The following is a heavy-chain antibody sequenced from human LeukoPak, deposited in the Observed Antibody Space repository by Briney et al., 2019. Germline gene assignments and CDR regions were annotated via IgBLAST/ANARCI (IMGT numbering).Heavy chain of an antibody. CDR2: ITPSGDST. CDR1: GYSLN. V-gene: IGHV1-46*01. Sequence: GASVKVSCKASGYSLNMHWLRQAPGQGLEWMGIITPSGDSTSYAQKFQGRVTMTRDTSTSTVYMELSDLRSDDTAVYYCAREGGAAGASGFDDWGQGSLVTVSS. CDR3: AREGGAAGASGFDD. J-gene: IGHJ4*02. D-gene: IGHD6-13*01.